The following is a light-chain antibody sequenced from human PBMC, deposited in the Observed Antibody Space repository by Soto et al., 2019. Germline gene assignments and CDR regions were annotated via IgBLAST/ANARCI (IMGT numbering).Light chain of an antibody. J-gene: IGLJ3*02. Sequence: SSELTQPHSVSVAPGKTASVACGGSNIGSKSVHWYQKKSGQAPVLVMYYDSDRPSGIPERCSGSNSGNTATLTISRVEAGDEADYYCQVWDISSGHVVFGGGTKLTVL. CDR3: QVWDISSGHVV. CDR1: NIGSKS. CDR2: YDS. V-gene: IGLV3-21*01.